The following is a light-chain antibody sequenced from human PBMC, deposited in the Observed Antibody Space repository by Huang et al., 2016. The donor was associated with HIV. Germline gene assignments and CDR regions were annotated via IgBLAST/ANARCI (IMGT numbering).Light chain of an antibody. CDR1: QGIPNY. J-gene: IGKJ4*01. CDR2: AAS. V-gene: IGKV1-9*01. CDR3: QQFSSYPLT. Sequence: IQLTQSPSSLSIYVGDIVTITCRASQGIPNYVAWYQQRPGKAPKLLIYAASTLQNGVPSRVSGSGSGADFALSIANVQPEDSATYYCQQFSSYPLTFGGGTKVEIK.